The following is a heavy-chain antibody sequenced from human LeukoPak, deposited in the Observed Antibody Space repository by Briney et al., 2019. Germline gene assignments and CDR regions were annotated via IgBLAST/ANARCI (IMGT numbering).Heavy chain of an antibody. J-gene: IGHJ4*02. CDR2: INPNSGGT. Sequence: ASVKVSCKASGYTFTGYYMHWVRQAPGQGLEWMGWINPNSGGTNYAQKFQGRVTMTRDTSISTAYMELSRLRSDDTAVYYCARVGLEQWLEPDYWGQGTLVTVSS. D-gene: IGHD6-19*01. CDR1: GYTFTGYY. CDR3: ARVGLEQWLEPDY. V-gene: IGHV1-2*02.